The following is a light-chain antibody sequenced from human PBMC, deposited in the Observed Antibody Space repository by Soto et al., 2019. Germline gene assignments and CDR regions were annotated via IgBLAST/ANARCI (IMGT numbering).Light chain of an antibody. CDR2: NDI. V-gene: IGLV1-47*02. J-gene: IGLJ3*02. CDR1: SSNIANNY. CDR3: AAWDDTLSGRL. Sequence: QSVLTQPPSASGTPGQTVTISCSGGSSNIANNYVYWYQQVPGTAPKLVIYNDIQRPSGVPDRFSGSKSGSSASLAITGLRSEDEADYYCAAWDDTLSGRLFGGGTKLTVL.